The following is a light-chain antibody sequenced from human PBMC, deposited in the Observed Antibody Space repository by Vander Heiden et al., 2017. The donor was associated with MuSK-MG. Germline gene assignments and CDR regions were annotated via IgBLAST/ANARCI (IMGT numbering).Light chain of an antibody. CDR3: QVWDNGSDHPVV. CDR2: DDS. Sequence: SYVLTQPPSVSVAPGQTARFTCEGNNIGSKSVHWYRQKPGQAPVLVVYDDSDRHSGIPERFSGSNSGNTATLTINRVEAGDEADYYCQVWDNGSDHPVVFGGGTKLTVL. J-gene: IGLJ2*01. V-gene: IGLV3-21*02. CDR1: NIGSKS.